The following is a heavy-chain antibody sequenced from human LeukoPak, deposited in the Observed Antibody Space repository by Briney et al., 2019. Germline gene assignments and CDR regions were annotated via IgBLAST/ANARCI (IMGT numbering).Heavy chain of an antibody. CDR3: AREPPPVTYFDY. CDR2: ISYDGSNK. CDR1: GFTFSSYA. D-gene: IGHD4-23*01. J-gene: IGHJ4*02. V-gene: IGHV3-30-3*01. Sequence: GGSLRLSCAASGFTFSSYAMHWVRQAPGKGLEWVAVISYDGSNKYYADSVKGRFTISRDNSKNTLYLQMNSLRAEDTAVYYCAREPPPVTYFDYWGQGTLVTVSS.